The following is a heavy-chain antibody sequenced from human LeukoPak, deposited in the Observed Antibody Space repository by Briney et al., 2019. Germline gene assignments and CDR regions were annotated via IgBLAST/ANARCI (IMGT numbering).Heavy chain of an antibody. V-gene: IGHV3-30*18. CDR1: GFTFRSYG. D-gene: IGHD4/OR15-4a*01. CDR3: AKSLLTIAQH. Sequence: GGSLRLSCAASGFTFRSYGMHWVRQAPGKGLEWVTVISYDGSNKFYADSVKGRFTISRDNSKNTLYLQMNSLRAEDTAVYYCAKSLLTIAQHWGQGTLVSVSS. CDR2: ISYDGSNK. J-gene: IGHJ1*01.